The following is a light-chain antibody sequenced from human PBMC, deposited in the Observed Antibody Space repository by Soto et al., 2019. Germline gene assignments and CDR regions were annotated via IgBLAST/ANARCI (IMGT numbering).Light chain of an antibody. CDR1: QSVSSN. Sequence: EIVMTHSPATLSVSPGERATLSCRASQSVSSNLAWYQQKPGQAPRLLIHGASTRATGIPARFSGSGSGTEFTLTISSLQSEDFAVYYCQQYNNWLTFGGGTKVDI. J-gene: IGKJ4*01. CDR2: GAS. V-gene: IGKV3-15*01. CDR3: QQYNNWLT.